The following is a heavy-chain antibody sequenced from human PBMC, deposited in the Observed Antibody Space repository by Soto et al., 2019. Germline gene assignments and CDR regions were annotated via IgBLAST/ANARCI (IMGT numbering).Heavy chain of an antibody. J-gene: IGHJ4*02. CDR1: GYTYTGNY. D-gene: IGHD2-8*01. V-gene: IGHV1-2*04. CDR2: INPNSGGT. CDR3: AREVICTNGVCYYFDY. Sequence: AGLTVSCRASGYTYTGNYMPWVRQTPGQGLEWMGWINPNSGGTNYAQKFQGWVTMTRDTSISTAYMELSRLRSDDTAVYYCAREVICTNGVCYYFDYWGQGTLVTVSS.